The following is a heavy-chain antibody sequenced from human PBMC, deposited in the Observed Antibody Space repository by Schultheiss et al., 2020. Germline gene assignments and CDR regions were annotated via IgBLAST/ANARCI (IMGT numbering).Heavy chain of an antibody. CDR1: GGSISSYY. J-gene: IGHJ4*02. Sequence: ETLSLTCTVSGGSISSYYWSWVRQAPGKGLEWVSVIYSGGSTYYADSVKGRFTISRDNSKNTLYLQMNSLRAEDTAVYYCAREIDTTETALGFWGQGTLVTVSS. CDR3: AREIDTTETALGF. CDR2: IYSGGST. D-gene: IGHD4-17*01. V-gene: IGHV3-53*01.